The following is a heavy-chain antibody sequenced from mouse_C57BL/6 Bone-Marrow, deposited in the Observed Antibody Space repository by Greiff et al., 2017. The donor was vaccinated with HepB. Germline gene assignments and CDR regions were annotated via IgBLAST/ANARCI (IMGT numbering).Heavy chain of an antibody. J-gene: IGHJ4*01. CDR1: GFSLTSYA. Sequence: QVQLQQSGPGLVAPSQSLSITCTVSGFSLTSYAISWVRQPPGKGLEWLGVIWTGGGTNYNSALKSRLSISKDNSKSQVFLKMNSLQTDDTARYYCARNSLGSSLYYAMDYWGQGTSVTVSS. CDR3: ARNSLGSSLYYAMDY. D-gene: IGHD1-1*01. CDR2: IWTGGGT. V-gene: IGHV2-9-1*01.